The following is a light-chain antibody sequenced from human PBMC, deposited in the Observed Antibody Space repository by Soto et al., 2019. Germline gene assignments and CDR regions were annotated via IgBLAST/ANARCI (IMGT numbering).Light chain of an antibody. CDR2: DAS. V-gene: IGKV3D-20*02. J-gene: IGKJ4*01. Sequence: EIVLTQSPGTLSLSPGERATLSCRASQSVSGSYLAWYQQKPGQAPRLLIYDASNRATGIPARFSGSGSGTDFTLTISSLEPEDFAVYYCQQRSNWRLTFGGGTKVDIK. CDR3: QQRSNWRLT. CDR1: QSVSGSY.